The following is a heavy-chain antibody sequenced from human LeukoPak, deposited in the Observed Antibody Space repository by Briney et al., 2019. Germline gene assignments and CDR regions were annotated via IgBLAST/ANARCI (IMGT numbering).Heavy chain of an antibody. V-gene: IGHV3-9*01. CDR3: AKGGRIVGATYDAFDI. Sequence: GRSLRLSCAASGLTFDHYAMHWVRQAPGKGLEWVSGISWNSGSIGYADSVKGRFTISRDNAKNSLYLQMNSLRAEDTALYYCAKGGRIVGATYDAFDIWGQGTMVTVPS. D-gene: IGHD1-26*01. J-gene: IGHJ3*02. CDR1: GLTFDHYA. CDR2: ISWNSGSI.